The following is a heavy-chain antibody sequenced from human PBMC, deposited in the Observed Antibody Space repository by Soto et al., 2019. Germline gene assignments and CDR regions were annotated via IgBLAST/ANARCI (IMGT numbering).Heavy chain of an antibody. CDR1: GYSFTNYY. CDR2: IDPSGGAT. V-gene: IGHV1-46*01. CDR3: ARGKGGQWLVPADY. Sequence: QVLLVQSGAEVKKPGASVKISCKASGYSFTNYYVHWVRQAPGQGLEWMGIIDPSGGATSYAQKFQDRIDMITDTSTSTVYMELSSLTSEDTAVYYCARGKGGQWLVPADYWGQGTLVAVSS. D-gene: IGHD6-19*01. J-gene: IGHJ4*02.